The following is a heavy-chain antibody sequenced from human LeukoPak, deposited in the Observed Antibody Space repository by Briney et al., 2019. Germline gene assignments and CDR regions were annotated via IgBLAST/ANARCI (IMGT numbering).Heavy chain of an antibody. D-gene: IGHD5-18*01. Sequence: GGSLRLSCAASGFTFSSYAMHWVRQAPGKGLEWVAVISYDGSNKYYADSVKGRFTISRDNAKNSLYLQMNSLRAEDTAVYYCAKRIQSAMATGYWGQGTLVTVSS. CDR2: ISYDGSNK. CDR3: AKRIQSAMATGY. J-gene: IGHJ4*02. CDR1: GFTFSSYA. V-gene: IGHV3-30*04.